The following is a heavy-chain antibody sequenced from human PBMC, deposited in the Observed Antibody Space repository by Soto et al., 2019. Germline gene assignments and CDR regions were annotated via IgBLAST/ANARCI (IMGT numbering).Heavy chain of an antibody. CDR3: ARDESAGSSIRY. Sequence: EVPVVESGGGLVKPGGSLRLSCTASGSTFSSYGMNWVRQAPGKGLEWVSSITNSGNYIYYADSVQRRCTISRDNARNSLYLQMNSLRAADTAVYFCARDESAGSSIRYWGQGSLVTVSS. V-gene: IGHV3-21*01. CDR2: ITNSGNYI. D-gene: IGHD2-2*01. J-gene: IGHJ4*02. CDR1: GSTFSSYG.